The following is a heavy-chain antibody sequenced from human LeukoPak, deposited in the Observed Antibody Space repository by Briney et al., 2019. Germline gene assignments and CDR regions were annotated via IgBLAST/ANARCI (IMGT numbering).Heavy chain of an antibody. CDR2: IKPDGSDT. CDR1: GFTFTTHW. CDR3: ALKKQQLGVY. V-gene: IGHV3-74*01. J-gene: IGHJ4*02. Sequence: GGSLRLSCGASGFTFTTHWIHWVRQAPGKGLVWVSRIKPDGSDTNYADSVKGRFTISRDNSKNTLYLQMNSLRAEDTAVYYCALKKQQLGVYWGQGTLVTVSS. D-gene: IGHD6-6*01.